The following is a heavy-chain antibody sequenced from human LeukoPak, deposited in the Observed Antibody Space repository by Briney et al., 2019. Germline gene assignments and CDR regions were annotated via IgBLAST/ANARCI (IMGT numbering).Heavy chain of an antibody. V-gene: IGHV3-23*01. CDR3: AKRGSSGFIMYY. CDR2: ISGSGGST. CDR1: GFTFSSYA. J-gene: IGHJ4*02. Sequence: GESLRLSCAASGFTFSSYAMSWVRQAPGKGLEWVSAISGSGGSTYYADSVKGRFTISRDNSKNTLYLQMNSLRAEDTAVYYCAKRGSSGFIMYYWGQGTLVTVSS. D-gene: IGHD3-22*01.